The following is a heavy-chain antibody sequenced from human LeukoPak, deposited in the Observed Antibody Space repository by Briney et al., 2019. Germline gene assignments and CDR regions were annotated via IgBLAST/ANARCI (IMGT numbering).Heavy chain of an antibody. J-gene: IGHJ4*02. CDR2: INSDGRST. D-gene: IGHD4-23*01. V-gene: IGHV3-74*01. CDR1: GITLSSYW. Sequence: GGSLRLSRARSGITLSSYWMHWVRQAPAKGLVWVSRINSDGRSTNYADSVQGRFTISRDNAKNTLYLQMNSLRAEDTAVYYCARSAYPGNSVIEDWGRGTLVTVSS. CDR3: ARSAYPGNSVIED.